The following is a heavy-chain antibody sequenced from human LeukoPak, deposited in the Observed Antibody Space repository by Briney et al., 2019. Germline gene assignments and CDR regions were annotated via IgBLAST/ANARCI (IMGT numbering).Heavy chain of an antibody. V-gene: IGHV3-30*18. D-gene: IGHD2-2*01. CDR3: AKDQKWGPADYYFDS. J-gene: IGHJ4*02. CDR1: GFXFSSYG. CDR2: ISTYGKDK. Sequence: GGSLTLSCAASGFXFSSYGMHWVGQAPGKGLEWVRVISTYGKDKKYADSVKGRLAISRDNCKNTLDLQMNSLRAEDTAVYYCAKDQKWGPADYYFDSWGQGTLVTVSS.